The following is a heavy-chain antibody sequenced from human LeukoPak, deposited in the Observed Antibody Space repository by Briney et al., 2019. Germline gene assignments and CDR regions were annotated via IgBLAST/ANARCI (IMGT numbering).Heavy chain of an antibody. CDR1: GGSIYSYY. CDR3: ARQSYDYGSGSHLDY. CDR2: IYYSGST. D-gene: IGHD3-10*01. Sequence: PSETLSLTCTVSGGSIYSYYWSWIRQPPGKGLEWIGYIYYSGSTNYNPSLKSRVTISVDTSKNQFSLKLSSVTAADTAVYYCARQSYDYGSGSHLDYWGQGTLVTVSS. J-gene: IGHJ4*02. V-gene: IGHV4-59*08.